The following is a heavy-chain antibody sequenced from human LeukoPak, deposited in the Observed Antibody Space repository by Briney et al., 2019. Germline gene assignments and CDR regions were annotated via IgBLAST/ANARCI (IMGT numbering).Heavy chain of an antibody. D-gene: IGHD4-17*01. Sequence: VASVKVSCKASVGTFGSYAISWVRQAPGQGLEWMGGIIPIFGTANYAQKFQGRVTITADESTSTAYMELSSLRSEDTAVYYCARVAYYGDYELGPLDYWGQGTLVTVSS. CDR3: ARVAYYGDYELGPLDY. J-gene: IGHJ4*02. CDR2: IIPIFGTA. V-gene: IGHV1-69*13. CDR1: VGTFGSYA.